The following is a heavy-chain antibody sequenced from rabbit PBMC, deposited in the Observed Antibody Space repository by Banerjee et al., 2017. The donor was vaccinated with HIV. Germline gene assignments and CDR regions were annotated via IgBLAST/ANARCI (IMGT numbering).Heavy chain of an antibody. Sequence: QEQLVESGGGLVQPGGSLKLSCTASGFSFSNKYVMCWVRQAPGKGLEWIACINTSSGNTVYASWAKGRFTISKTSSTTVTLQMTSLTAADTATYFCARDFDSSGGWAFDLWGQGTLVTVS. CDR2: INTSSGNT. J-gene: IGHJ4*01. CDR1: GFSFSNKYV. V-gene: IGHV1S45*01. D-gene: IGHD1-1*01. CDR3: ARDFDSSGGWAFDL.